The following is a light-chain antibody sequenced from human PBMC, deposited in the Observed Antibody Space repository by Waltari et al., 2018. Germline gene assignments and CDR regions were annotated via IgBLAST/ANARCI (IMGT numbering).Light chain of an antibody. J-gene: IGLJ3*02. Sequence: SSELAQDPAMSVALGQTVRITCQGDTLRSFRATWYQQKPGQAPVLVIYDQNNRPSGIQDRFSGSSSGNTASLTIAGAQAEDEADYYCNSRDSSANLWVFGGGTKLTVL. CDR3: NSRDSSANLWV. CDR2: DQN. V-gene: IGLV3-19*01. CDR1: TLRSFR.